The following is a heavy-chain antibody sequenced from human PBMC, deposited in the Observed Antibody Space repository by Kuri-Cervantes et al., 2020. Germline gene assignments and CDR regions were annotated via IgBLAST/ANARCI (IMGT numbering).Heavy chain of an antibody. CDR3: ARFHSAAGKEVCDY. J-gene: IGHJ4*02. CDR1: GFTFSSYG. D-gene: IGHD6-13*01. Sequence: GGSLRLSCAASGFTFSSYGMHWVRQAPGKGLEWVAVIWYDGSNKYYADSVKGRFTVSRDNSKNTLYLQMNSLRAEDTAVYYCARFHSAAGKEVCDYWGQGTLVTVSS. V-gene: IGHV3-30*19. CDR2: IWYDGSNK.